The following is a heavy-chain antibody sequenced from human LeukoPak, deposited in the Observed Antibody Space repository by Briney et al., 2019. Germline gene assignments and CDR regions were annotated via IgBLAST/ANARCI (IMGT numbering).Heavy chain of an antibody. CDR1: GGSISGSTSY. J-gene: IGHJ4*02. D-gene: IGHD4-17*01. CDR2: LNYSGTT. CDR3: ARLSTVTTSFDY. Sequence: SETLSLTCTVSGGSISGSTSYWGWIRQSPGKGLEWIGPLNYSGTTYYNPSFKSRVSISIDRSRTQFSLKLSSVTAADTAVYYCARLSTVTTSFDYWGQGTLVTVSS. V-gene: IGHV4-39*07.